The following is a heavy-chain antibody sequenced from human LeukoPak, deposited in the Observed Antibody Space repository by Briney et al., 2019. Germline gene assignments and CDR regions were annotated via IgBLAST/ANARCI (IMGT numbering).Heavy chain of an antibody. CDR3: ARKKAQIVVVVAATRRDDAFGI. D-gene: IGHD2-15*01. CDR1: GGSFSGYY. J-gene: IGHJ3*02. CDR2: INHSGST. V-gene: IGHV4-34*01. Sequence: PSETLSLTCAVYGGSFSGYYWSWIRQPPGKGLEWIGEINHSGSTNYNPSLKSRVTISVDTSKNQFSLKLSSVTAADTAVYYCARKKAQIVVVVAATRRDDAFGIWGQGTMVTVSS.